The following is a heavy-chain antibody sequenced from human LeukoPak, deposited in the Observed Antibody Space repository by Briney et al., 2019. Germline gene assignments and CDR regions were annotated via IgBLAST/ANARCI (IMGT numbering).Heavy chain of an antibody. CDR1: GYTFTSYG. CDR3: AREFGTTVTAFDI. J-gene: IGHJ3*02. CDR2: INPNSGGT. D-gene: IGHD4-17*01. Sequence: ASVKVSCKASGYTFTSYGISWVRQAPGQGLEWMGWINPNSGGTNYAQKFQGWVTMTRDTSISTAYMELSRLRSDDTAVYYCAREFGTTVTAFDIWGQGTMVTVSS. V-gene: IGHV1-2*04.